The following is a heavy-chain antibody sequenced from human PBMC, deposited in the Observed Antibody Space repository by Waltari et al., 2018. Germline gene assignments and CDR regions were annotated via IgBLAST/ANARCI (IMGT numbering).Heavy chain of an antibody. J-gene: IGHJ4*02. D-gene: IGHD2-2*01. Sequence: QLQLVQSGAEVKKPGASVKVSCQVSGYTLTELSMHWVRQAPGKGLEWMGGFDPEDGETIYAQKFQGRVNMTEETSTDTAYMELSSLRSEDTAVYYCATDFSRMYPGFLGYWGQGTLVNVSS. V-gene: IGHV1-24*01. CDR3: ATDFSRMYPGFLGY. CDR1: GYTLTELS. CDR2: FDPEDGET.